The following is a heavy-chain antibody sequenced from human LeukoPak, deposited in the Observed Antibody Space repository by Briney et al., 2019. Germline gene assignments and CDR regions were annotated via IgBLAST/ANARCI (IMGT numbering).Heavy chain of an antibody. CDR1: GFSFSDYY. CDR2: ISSSGSTI. D-gene: IGHD3-22*01. Sequence: GGSLRLSCAASGFSFSDYYMTWIRQAPGKGLEWVSYISSSGSTIYYADSVKGRFTIFRDNAKNTLYLQMNSLRAEDTAVYYCARAYDSSGFYSDYWGQGTLVTVSS. V-gene: IGHV3-11*01. CDR3: ARAYDSSGFYSDY. J-gene: IGHJ4*02.